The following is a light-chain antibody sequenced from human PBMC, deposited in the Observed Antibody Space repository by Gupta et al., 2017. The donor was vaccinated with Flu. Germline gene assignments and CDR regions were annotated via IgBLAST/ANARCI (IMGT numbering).Light chain of an antibody. CDR2: GAS. CDR3: QQYGSSPALT. V-gene: IGKV3-20*01. Sequence: EIGLTQSPGTLSLSPGERATLSCRASQSVSSSYLAWYQQKPGQAPRLLIYGASSRATGIPDRFSGSGSGTDFTLTSSRLEPEEFAVYYCQQYGSSPALTFGGGTKVEIK. J-gene: IGKJ4*01. CDR1: QSVSSSY.